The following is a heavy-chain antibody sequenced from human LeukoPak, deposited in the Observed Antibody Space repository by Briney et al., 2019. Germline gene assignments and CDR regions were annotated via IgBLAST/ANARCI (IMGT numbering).Heavy chain of an antibody. CDR3: ARGFSIAAAGKGDAFDI. CDR1: GYTFNSYD. J-gene: IGHJ3*02. Sequence: ASVKVSCKASGYTFNSYDTNWVRQATGQGLEWMGWMNPNSGNTGYAQKFQGRVTITRNTSISTAYMELSSLRSEDTAVYYCARGFSIAAAGKGDAFDIWGQGTMVTVSS. CDR2: MNPNSGNT. V-gene: IGHV1-8*01. D-gene: IGHD6-13*01.